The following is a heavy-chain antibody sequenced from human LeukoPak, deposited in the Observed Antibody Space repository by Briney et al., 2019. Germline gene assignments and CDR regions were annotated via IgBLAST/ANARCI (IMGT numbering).Heavy chain of an antibody. CDR1: GFTFSSYW. J-gene: IGHJ5*02. CDR3: ARDYPRAGTKWFDP. Sequence: GSLRLSCAASGFTFSSYWMSWVRQAPGKGLEWVANIKQDGSEKYYVDSVKGRFTISRDNAKNSLYLQMNSLRAEDTAVYYCARDYPRAGTKWFDPWGQGTLVTVSS. D-gene: IGHD6-19*01. V-gene: IGHV3-7*01. CDR2: IKQDGSEK.